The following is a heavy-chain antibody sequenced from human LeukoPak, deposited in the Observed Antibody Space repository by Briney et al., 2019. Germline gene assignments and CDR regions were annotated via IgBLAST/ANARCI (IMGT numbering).Heavy chain of an antibody. D-gene: IGHD3-22*01. J-gene: IGHJ3*02. Sequence: RSLRLSCAASGFTFSSYWMSWVRQAPGKGLEWVANIKQDGSEKYYVDSVKGRFTISRDNAKNSLYLQMNSLRAEDTAVYYCARGIRNYYDSSGYYFDDAFDIWGQGTMVTVSS. CDR1: GFTFSSYW. V-gene: IGHV3-7*01. CDR3: ARGIRNYYDSSGYYFDDAFDI. CDR2: IKQDGSEK.